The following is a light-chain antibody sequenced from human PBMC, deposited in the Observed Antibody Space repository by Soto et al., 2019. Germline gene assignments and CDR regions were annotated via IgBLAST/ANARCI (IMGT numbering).Light chain of an antibody. V-gene: IGKV3-15*01. CDR2: GAS. CDR3: QQYCNWPPDT. Sequence: EILMTQSPATLSVSPGERATLSCRASQSVSSNLAWYQQKPGQAPRLLIYGASTRATGIPARFSGSGSGTEFTLTISSLQSEYFAVYYCQQYCNWPPDTCGQGTKLEIK. J-gene: IGKJ2*01. CDR1: QSVSSN.